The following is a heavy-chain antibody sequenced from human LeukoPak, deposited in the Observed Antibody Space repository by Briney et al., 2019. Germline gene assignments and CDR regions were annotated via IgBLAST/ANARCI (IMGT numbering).Heavy chain of an antibody. CDR1: GYSFTSYW. V-gene: IGHV5-51*01. CDR3: ATRIGYSSFDY. D-gene: IGHD5-18*01. CDR2: IYPGDFDT. Sequence: GESLKISCKGSGYSFTSYWIGWVRQMPGKGLEWMGVIYPGDFDTRYSPSFQGQVTTSADKSISTAYLQWSSLKASDTAMYYCATRIGYSSFDYWGQGTLVTVSS. J-gene: IGHJ4*02.